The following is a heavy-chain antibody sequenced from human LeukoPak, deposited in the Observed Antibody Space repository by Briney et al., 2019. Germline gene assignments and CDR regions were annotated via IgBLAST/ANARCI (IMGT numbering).Heavy chain of an antibody. Sequence: SETLSLTCTVSGGSISSDSYYWAWIRQPPGKGLEWIASIYYSGSTYYNPSLKSRVTISVDTSRNQFSLKLSSVTAADTAVYYCARDLGGAFDIWGQGTMVTVSS. J-gene: IGHJ3*02. CDR3: ARDLGGAFDI. CDR1: GGSISSDSYY. CDR2: IYYSGST. V-gene: IGHV4-39*07. D-gene: IGHD2-15*01.